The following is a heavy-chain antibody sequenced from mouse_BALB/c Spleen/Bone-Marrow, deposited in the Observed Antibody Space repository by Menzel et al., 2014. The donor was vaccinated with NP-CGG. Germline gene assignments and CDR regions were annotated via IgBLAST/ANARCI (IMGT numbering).Heavy chain of an antibody. V-gene: IGHV1S81*02. CDR1: GYTFTSYY. CDR2: INPSNGGT. D-gene: IGHD2-13*01. J-gene: IGHJ3*01. Sequence: VHLVESGAELVKPGASVKLSCKASGYTFTSYYMYWVKQRPGQGLEWIGEINPSNGGTNFNEKFKNKATLTVDKSSSTAYMQLSSLTSEDSAVYYCTREGDSPFAYWGQGTLVTVSA. CDR3: TREGDSPFAY.